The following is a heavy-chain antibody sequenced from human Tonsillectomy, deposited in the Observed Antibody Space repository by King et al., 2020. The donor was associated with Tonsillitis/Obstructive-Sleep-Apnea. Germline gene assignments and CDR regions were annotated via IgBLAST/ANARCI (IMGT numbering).Heavy chain of an antibody. CDR2: INSSDSTI. CDR1: GFSFSSYE. V-gene: IGHV3-48*03. J-gene: IGHJ6*03. Sequence: DVQLVESGGGLVQPGGSLRLSCTASGFSFSSYEMNWVRQDPGKGLEWVSYINSSDSTIHYADSVKGRFTISRDNAKNSLYLQMHSLRVEDTAVYYCARGGSLRGYYYYKHMDVWGKGTTVTVS. CDR3: ARGGSLRGYYYYKHMDV. D-gene: IGHD6-13*01.